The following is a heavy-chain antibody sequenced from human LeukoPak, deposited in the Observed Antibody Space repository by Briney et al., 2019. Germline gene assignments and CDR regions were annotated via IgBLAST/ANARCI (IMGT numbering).Heavy chain of an antibody. CDR1: GFTFSSYG. V-gene: IGHV3-33*03. D-gene: IGHD6-6*01. Sequence: PGGSLRLSCAASGFTFSSYGMHWVRQAPGKGLEWVAVIWYDGSNKYYADSVKGRFTISRDNAKNSLYLQINSLRAEDTAVYYCASAHPIAARRVPCPLFDYWGQGTLVTVSS. CDR2: IWYDGSNK. J-gene: IGHJ4*02. CDR3: ASAHPIAARRVPCPLFDY.